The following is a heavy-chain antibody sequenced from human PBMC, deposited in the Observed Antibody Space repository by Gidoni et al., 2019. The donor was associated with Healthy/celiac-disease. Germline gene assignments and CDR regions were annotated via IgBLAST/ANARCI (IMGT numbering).Heavy chain of an antibody. CDR1: GGTFSSYA. CDR2: IIPILGIA. CDR3: ARGRDGYSPFDY. V-gene: IGHV1-69*04. J-gene: IGHJ4*02. Sequence: VKVSCKASGGTFSSYAISWVRQAPGQGLEWMGRIIPILGIANYAQKFQGRVTITADKSTSTAYMELSSLRSEDTAVYYCARGRDGYSPFDYWGQGTLVTVSS. D-gene: IGHD5-18*01.